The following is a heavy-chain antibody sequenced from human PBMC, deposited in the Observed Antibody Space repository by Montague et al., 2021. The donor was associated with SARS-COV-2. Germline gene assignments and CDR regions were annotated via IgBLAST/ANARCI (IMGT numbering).Heavy chain of an antibody. D-gene: IGHD3-10*01. CDR2: ILYSGXT. CDR1: GGSISSSSYY. V-gene: IGHV4-39*01. CDR3: ASMVRAQVYYFDY. Sequence: SETLSLTCTVSGGSISSSSYYWGWIRQPPGKGLEWIGSILYSGXTXYXXXXKSRVTISVDTSKNQFSLKLSSVTAADTAVYYCASMVRAQVYYFDYWGQGTLVTVSS. J-gene: IGHJ4*02.